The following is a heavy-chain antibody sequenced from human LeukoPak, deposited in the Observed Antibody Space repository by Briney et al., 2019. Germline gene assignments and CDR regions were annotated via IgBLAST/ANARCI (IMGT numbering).Heavy chain of an antibody. CDR2: ISGSGDST. CDR1: GFTFSSYA. CDR3: AKAPLGFLEWQPWYYMDV. J-gene: IGHJ6*03. D-gene: IGHD3-3*01. Sequence: PWGSLRLSCAASGFTFSSYAMSWVRQAPGKGLEWVSAISGSGDSTYYADSVKGRFTISRDNSKNTLYLQMNSLRAEDTAVYYCAKAPLGFLEWQPWYYMDVWGKGTTVTVSS. V-gene: IGHV3-23*01.